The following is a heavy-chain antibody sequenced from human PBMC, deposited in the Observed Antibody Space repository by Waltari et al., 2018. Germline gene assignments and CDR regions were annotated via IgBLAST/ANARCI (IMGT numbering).Heavy chain of an antibody. Sequence: QVQLVESGGGVVQPGRSLRLSCAASGFTFSSYGMHWVRQAPGKGRGWVAVIWYDGSNKYYADSVKGRFTISRDNSKNTLYLQMNSLRAEDTAVYYCARASTSGDYMDYWGQGTLVTVSS. CDR2: IWYDGSNK. CDR3: ARASTSGDYMDY. V-gene: IGHV3-33*01. D-gene: IGHD1-1*01. J-gene: IGHJ4*02. CDR1: GFTFSSYG.